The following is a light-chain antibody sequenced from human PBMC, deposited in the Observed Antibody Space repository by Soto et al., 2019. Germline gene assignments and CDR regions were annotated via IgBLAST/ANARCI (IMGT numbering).Light chain of an antibody. CDR1: QSVSSN. CDR3: QQYKNWPRT. CDR2: GAS. J-gene: IGKJ1*01. V-gene: IGKV3-15*01. Sequence: ETVMTQSPATLSVSPGERVTLSCTASQSVSSNLAWYQQKPGQAPRLLIYGASTRATGFPVRFSGSGSGTEFTLTISSLQSEDFAVYYWQQYKNWPRTFGQGTKVEIK.